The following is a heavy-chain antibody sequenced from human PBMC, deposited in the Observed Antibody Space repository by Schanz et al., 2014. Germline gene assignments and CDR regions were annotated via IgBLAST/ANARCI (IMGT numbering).Heavy chain of an antibody. V-gene: IGHV3-74*02. CDR3: VRWGAS. Sequence: EVQMVVSGGGLVQPGGSLRLSCAASGFTYSSYWMHWVRQAPGKGLVWVSTIDTAGSYTSYVDSVKGRFTISRDNAKNTLYXXXXXXRVEDTAVYYRVRWGASWGQGTLVTVSS. J-gene: IGHJ5*02. CDR2: IDTAGSYT. CDR1: GFTYSSYW. D-gene: IGHD3-16*01.